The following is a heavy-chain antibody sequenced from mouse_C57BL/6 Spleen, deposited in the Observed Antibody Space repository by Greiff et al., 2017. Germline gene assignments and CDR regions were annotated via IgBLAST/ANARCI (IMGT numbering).Heavy chain of an antibody. Sequence: VQLQESGPELVKPGASVKISCKASGYAFSSSWMNWVKQRPGKGLEWIGRIYPGDGDTNYNGKFKGKVTLTADKSSSTANMQLSSLVSEDSAVYFCARSYGNYVPYYFDYWGQGTTLTVSS. V-gene: IGHV1-82*01. J-gene: IGHJ2*01. CDR1: GYAFSSSW. CDR3: ARSYGNYVPYYFDY. CDR2: IYPGDGDT. D-gene: IGHD2-1*01.